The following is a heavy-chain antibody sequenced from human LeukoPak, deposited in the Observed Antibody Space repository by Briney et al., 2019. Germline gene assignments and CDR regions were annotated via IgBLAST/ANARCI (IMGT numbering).Heavy chain of an antibody. CDR3: AKDSLFQSFDY. V-gene: IGHV3-23*01. J-gene: IGHJ4*02. D-gene: IGHD2-21*01. CDR2: ISSSGGST. CDR1: GFTFSSYA. Sequence: GGSLRLSCAASGFTFSSYAMSWVRQAPGKGLEWVSAISSSGGSTYYADSVKGRFTISRDNSKNTLYLQMSSLRAEDTAVYYCAKDSLFQSFDYWGQGTLVTVSS.